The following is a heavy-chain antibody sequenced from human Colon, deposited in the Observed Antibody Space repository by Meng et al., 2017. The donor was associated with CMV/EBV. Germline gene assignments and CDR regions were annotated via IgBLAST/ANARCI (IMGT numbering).Heavy chain of an antibody. J-gene: IGHJ4*02. Sequence: GSLRLFCTVSGGSISSYYWSWIRQPPGKGLEWIGYIYYSGSTNYNPSLKSRVTISVDTSKNQFSLKLTSMTAADTALYYCARSTFHLYFFNYWGQGSLVTVSS. D-gene: IGHD3-3*02. CDR2: IYYSGST. V-gene: IGHV4-59*01. CDR3: ARSTFHLYFFNY. CDR1: GGSISSYY.